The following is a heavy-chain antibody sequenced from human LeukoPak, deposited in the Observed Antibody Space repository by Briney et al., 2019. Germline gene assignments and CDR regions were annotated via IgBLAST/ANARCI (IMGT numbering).Heavy chain of an antibody. CDR1: GFTFSDYY. D-gene: IGHD6-6*01. J-gene: IGHJ4*02. Sequence: GSLRLSCAASGFTFSDYYMRWIRQAPGKGLEWVSYISSSGSTIYYADSVKGRFTISRDNAKNSLYLQMNSLRAEDTAVYYCARDRRQLEPYFDYWGQGTLVTVSS. CDR2: ISSSGSTI. V-gene: IGHV3-11*01. CDR3: ARDRRQLEPYFDY.